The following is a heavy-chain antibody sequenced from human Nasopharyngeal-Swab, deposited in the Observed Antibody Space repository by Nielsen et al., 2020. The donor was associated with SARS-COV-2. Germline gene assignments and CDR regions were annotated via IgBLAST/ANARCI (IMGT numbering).Heavy chain of an antibody. J-gene: IGHJ4*02. CDR1: GFTFSNYW. CDR2: IYNDGATT. Sequence: GESLKISCAASGFTFSNYWMYWVRHTPGKGLVGVSLIYNDGATTIYADSVKGRFTISRNNAKNTLYLQMNSLRAEDTAIYYCATSSDWCFQYWGQGSLITVSS. CDR3: ATSSDWCFQY. V-gene: IGHV3-74*01. D-gene: IGHD6-19*01.